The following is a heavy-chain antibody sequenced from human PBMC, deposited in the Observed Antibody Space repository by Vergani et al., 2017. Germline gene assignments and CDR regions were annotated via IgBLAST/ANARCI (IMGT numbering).Heavy chain of an antibody. CDR3: ARAKVRDGYLFTRQAEASDLFDP. Sequence: EVQLVESGGGLVQPGGSLRLSCAASGFTFSSYSMNWVRQAPGKGLEWVSRINSDGSSTSYADSVKGRFTISRDNAKNTLYLQMNSLRAEDTAVYYCARAKVRDGYLFTRQAEASDLFDPWGQGTLVTVSS. J-gene: IGHJ5*02. CDR2: INSDGSST. V-gene: IGHV3-74*02. D-gene: IGHD5-24*01. CDR1: GFTFSSYS.